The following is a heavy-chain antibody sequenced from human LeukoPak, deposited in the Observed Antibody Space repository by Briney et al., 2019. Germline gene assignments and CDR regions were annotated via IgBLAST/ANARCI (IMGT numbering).Heavy chain of an antibody. Sequence: SETLSLTCTVSGGSISSGSYYWSWIRQPAGKGLEWIGRIYTSGSTNYNPSLKSRVTISVDTSKNQFSLKLSSVTAADTAVYYCASGSYDYWGQRTLATVSS. CDR1: GGSISSGSYY. CDR3: ASGSYDY. J-gene: IGHJ4*02. V-gene: IGHV4-61*02. D-gene: IGHD1-26*01. CDR2: IYTSGST.